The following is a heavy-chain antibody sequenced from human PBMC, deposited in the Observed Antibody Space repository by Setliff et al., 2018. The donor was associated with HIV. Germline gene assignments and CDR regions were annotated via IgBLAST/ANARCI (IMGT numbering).Heavy chain of an antibody. CDR2: IYYSGST. CDR3: ARGGYSSSWYVGGEYYFDY. V-gene: IGHV4-39*07. D-gene: IGHD6-13*01. Sequence: SETLSLTCTVSGGSISSSSYYWGWIRQPPGKGLEWIGTIYYSGSTYYDPSLKSRVTISVDTSQNQFSLNLSSVTAAATAVYYCARGGYSSSWYVGGEYYFDYWGQGTLVTVSS. J-gene: IGHJ4*02. CDR1: GGSISSSSYY.